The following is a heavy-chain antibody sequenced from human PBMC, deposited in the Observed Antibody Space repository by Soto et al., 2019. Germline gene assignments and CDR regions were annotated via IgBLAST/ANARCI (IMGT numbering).Heavy chain of an antibody. CDR3: ARVLLQGYYFDY. CDR2: IYYSGST. J-gene: IGHJ4*02. D-gene: IGHD2-15*01. V-gene: IGHV4-61*01. Sequence: QVQLQESGPGLVKPSETPSLTCTVSGGSVSSGSYYWSWIRQPPGKGLEWIGYIYYSGSTNYNPSLKSRVTISVDTAKNQFSLKLSSVTAADTAVYYCARVLLQGYYFDYWGQGTLVTVSS. CDR1: GGSVSSGSYY.